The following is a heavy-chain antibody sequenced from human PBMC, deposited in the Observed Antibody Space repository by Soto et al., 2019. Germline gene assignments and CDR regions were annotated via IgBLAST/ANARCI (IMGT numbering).Heavy chain of an antibody. Sequence: QVQLVQSGAELKKPGSSVKVSCKASGGTFSTDAVNWVRQAPGQGLEWMGGIIPIYDTPNYAQKFQGRVTLTADESTSTVYMDLSSLRSEDTAVYYCARDPTCRSCSDTSCYSVYSGMDVWGQGTTVTVSS. V-gene: IGHV1-69*01. D-gene: IGHD2-2*02. J-gene: IGHJ6*02. CDR1: GGTFSTDA. CDR3: ARDPTCRSCSDTSCYSVYSGMDV. CDR2: IIPIYDTP.